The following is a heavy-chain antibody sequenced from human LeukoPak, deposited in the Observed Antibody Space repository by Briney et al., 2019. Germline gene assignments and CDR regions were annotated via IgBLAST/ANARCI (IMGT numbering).Heavy chain of an antibody. J-gene: IGHJ6*03. D-gene: IGHD3-22*01. Sequence: ASVKVSWKASGYTFTDYYMHWVRQAPGQGLEWMGRINPNSGGTNYAQKFQGRVTMTRDTSISTAYMEMSRLRSDDTAVYYCARGPNDSSGYLAQSYYYYMDVWGQGTMVTVSS. CDR2: INPNSGGT. V-gene: IGHV1-2*06. CDR3: ARGPNDSSGYLAQSYYYYMDV. CDR1: GYTFTDYY.